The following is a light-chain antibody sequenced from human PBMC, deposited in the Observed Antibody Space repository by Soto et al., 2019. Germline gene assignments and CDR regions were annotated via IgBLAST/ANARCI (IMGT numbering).Light chain of an antibody. CDR2: GAS. CDR3: QQFGSSPGT. J-gene: IGKJ1*01. Sequence: EIVLTQSPGTLSLSPGERATLSCRASQSVSSSYLAWYQQKPGQAPRLLISGASSRATGIPDRFSGSGSGTDFTLTISRLEPEDFAVYYCQQFGSSPGTFGQGTKVEIK. CDR1: QSVSSSY. V-gene: IGKV3-20*01.